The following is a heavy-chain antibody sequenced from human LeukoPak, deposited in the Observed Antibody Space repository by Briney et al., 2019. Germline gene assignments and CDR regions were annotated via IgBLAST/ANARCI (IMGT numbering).Heavy chain of an antibody. CDR1: GFTFSSYN. Sequence: GGSLRLSCAASGFTFSSYNLYWVRQAPGKGLEWVSSSVTSGSTYYADSVRGRFTISRDNAKNSLYLQMSSLSVEGTAVYYCATKMHGPFDHWGQGTLVTVSS. CDR3: ATKMHGPFDH. V-gene: IGHV3-21*01. CDR2: SVTSGST. J-gene: IGHJ5*02.